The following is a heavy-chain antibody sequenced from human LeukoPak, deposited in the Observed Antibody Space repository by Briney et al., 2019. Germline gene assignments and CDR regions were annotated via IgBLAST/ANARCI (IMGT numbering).Heavy chain of an antibody. Sequence: GGSLRLSCAASGFTFSGSAVHWVRQASGKGLEWVGRIRSKANTYATAYVASVKGRFTITRDDSKNTAYLQMNSLKTEDTAVYYCTRYSVGFDYWGQGTLVTVSS. V-gene: IGHV3-73*01. CDR1: GFTFSGSA. D-gene: IGHD4-11*01. J-gene: IGHJ4*02. CDR3: TRYSVGFDY. CDR2: IRSKANTYAT.